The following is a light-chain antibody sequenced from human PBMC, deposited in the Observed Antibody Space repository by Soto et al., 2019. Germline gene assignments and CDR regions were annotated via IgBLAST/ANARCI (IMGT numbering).Light chain of an antibody. CDR3: CSYTSSTIYV. Sequence: QSALTQPASVSGSPGQSITISCTGTSSDVGGYNYVSWYQQHPGKAPKLMIYDVSNRPSGVSNRFSGSKSGNTASLTISGLQGEDEADYYCCSYTSSTIYVFGTGTKLTVL. CDR1: SSDVGGYNY. V-gene: IGLV2-14*01. CDR2: DVS. J-gene: IGLJ1*01.